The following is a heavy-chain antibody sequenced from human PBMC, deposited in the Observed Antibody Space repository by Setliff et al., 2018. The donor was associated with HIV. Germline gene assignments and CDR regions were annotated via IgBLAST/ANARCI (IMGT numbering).Heavy chain of an antibody. D-gene: IGHD2-21*02. CDR2: IYYSGNT. V-gene: IGHV4-59*08. CDR3: ARGEACGGGCHYAFEL. J-gene: IGHJ3*01. Sequence: SETLSLTCTVSDGSISSQYWSWIRQPPGKGLEWVGSIYYSGNTNYNPSLKSRVTISVDTSKNKLSLKMTSVTAADTAVYYCARGEACGGGCHYAFELWGRGTMVTVSS. CDR1: DGSISSQY.